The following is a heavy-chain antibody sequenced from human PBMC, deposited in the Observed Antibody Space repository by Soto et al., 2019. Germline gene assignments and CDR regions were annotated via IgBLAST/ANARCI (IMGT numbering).Heavy chain of an antibody. CDR3: ATRDYYDSSGYYSGFYYYGMDV. Sequence: QVQLVQSGAEVKKPGSSVKVSCKASGGTFSSYAISLVRQAPGQGLEWMGGIIPIFGTANYAQKLQGRVTITADESTSTAYMELSSVRSEDTAVYYCATRDYYDSSGYYSGFYYYGMDVWGQGTTVTVSS. J-gene: IGHJ6*02. D-gene: IGHD3-22*01. CDR1: GGTFSSYA. V-gene: IGHV1-69*01. CDR2: IIPIFGTA.